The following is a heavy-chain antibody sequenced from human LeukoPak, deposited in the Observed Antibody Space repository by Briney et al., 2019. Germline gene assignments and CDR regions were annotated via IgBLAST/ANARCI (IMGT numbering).Heavy chain of an antibody. J-gene: IGHJ4*02. CDR3: ARDLYDTYFDY. CDR1: GYTFTRYA. Sequence: ASVNVSCKASGYTFTRYAMNWVRQAPGQGLEWMGWINTNTGNPTYAQGFTGRFVFSLDTSVSTAYLQISSLKAEDTAVYYCARDLYDTYFDYWGQGTLVTVSS. CDR2: INTNTGNP. V-gene: IGHV7-4-1*02. D-gene: IGHD3-9*01.